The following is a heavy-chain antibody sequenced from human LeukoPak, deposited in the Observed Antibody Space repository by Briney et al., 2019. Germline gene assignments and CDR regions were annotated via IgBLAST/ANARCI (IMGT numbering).Heavy chain of an antibody. D-gene: IGHD2-2*01. CDR1: GGSVSSGSYY. CDR2: IYYSGST. V-gene: IGHV4-61*01. CDR3: ASRYCSSTSCYEGDAFDI. J-gene: IGHJ3*02. Sequence: PETLSLTCTVSGGSVSSGSYYGSWIRQPPGKGLEWIGYIYYSGSTNYNPSLKSRVTISVDTSKNQFSLKLSSVTAADTAVYYCASRYCSSTSCYEGDAFDIWGQGTMVTVSS.